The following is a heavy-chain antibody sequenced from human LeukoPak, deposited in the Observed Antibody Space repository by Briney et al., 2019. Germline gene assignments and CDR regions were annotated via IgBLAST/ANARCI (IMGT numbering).Heavy chain of an antibody. D-gene: IGHD3-10*01. Sequence: GGSLRLSCAASGFTVNTAAVSWVRQPPGKVLEWVANIRQDGSEKYYVDSVKGRFTISRDIAKQSVFLQMNSLRAEDTAVYYCARLSAMVRGPEDIFYFEFWGLGTLVTVSA. CDR1: GFTVNTAA. J-gene: IGHJ4*02. V-gene: IGHV3-7*01. CDR2: IRQDGSEK. CDR3: ARLSAMVRGPEDIFYFEF.